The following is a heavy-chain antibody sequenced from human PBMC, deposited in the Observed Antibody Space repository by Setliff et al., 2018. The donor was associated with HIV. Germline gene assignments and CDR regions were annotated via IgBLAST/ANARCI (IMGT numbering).Heavy chain of an antibody. CDR3: ARVYDSFYI. CDR2: ISSSGSTR. CDR1: GFSFSSYE. J-gene: IGHJ3*02. Sequence: RHSCAASGFSFSSYEMSWVRQAPGKGLEWISYISSSGSTRYYAHSVKGRFTIYRDNAKNSLYLQMNSLRAEDTAVYYCARVYDSFYIWGQGTMVTVSS. V-gene: IGHV3-48*03.